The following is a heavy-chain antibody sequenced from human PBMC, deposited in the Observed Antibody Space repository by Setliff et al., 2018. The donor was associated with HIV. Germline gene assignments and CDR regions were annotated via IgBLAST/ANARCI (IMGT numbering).Heavy chain of an antibody. Sequence: GSLRLSCVASEFRFSNYWMAWARQAPGKGLEWVSTVGAVGAPTHYAESVKGRFTISRDNAKNSMDLQMNSLRAEDTAIYYCARKLRPGHGVDVWGQGTTVTVSS. CDR3: ARKLRPGHGVDV. J-gene: IGHJ6*02. CDR2: VGAVGAPT. V-gene: IGHV3-48*03. D-gene: IGHD3-10*01. CDR1: EFRFSNYW.